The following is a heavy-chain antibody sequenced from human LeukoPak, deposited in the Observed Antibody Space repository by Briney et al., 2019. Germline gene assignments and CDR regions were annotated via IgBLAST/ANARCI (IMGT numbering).Heavy chain of an antibody. V-gene: IGHV6-1*01. CDR3: ARDDSKYCSGGSCYSGYFDL. CDR1: GGSVSSNSAA. CDR2: TYYRSKWYN. J-gene: IGHJ2*01. Sequence: SQTLSLTCAISGGSVSSNSAAWNWIRQSPSRGLEWLGRTYYRSKWYNDYAVSVKSRITINPDTSKNQFSLQLNSVTPEDTAVYYCARDDSKYCSGGSCYSGYFDLWGRGTLVTVSS. D-gene: IGHD2-15*01.